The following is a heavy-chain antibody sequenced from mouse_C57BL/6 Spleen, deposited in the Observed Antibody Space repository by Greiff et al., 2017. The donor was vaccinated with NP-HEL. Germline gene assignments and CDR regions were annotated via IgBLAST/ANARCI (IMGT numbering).Heavy chain of an antibody. J-gene: IGHJ4*01. CDR1: GFNIKDDY. CDR2: IDPENGDT. V-gene: IGHV14-4*01. D-gene: IGHD1-1*01. Sequence: VQLQQSGAELVRPGASVKLSCTASGFNIKDDYMHWVKQRPEQGLEWIGWIDPENGDTEYASKFQGKATITADTSSNTAYLQLSSLTSEDTAVYYCTTITTVEYAMDYWGQGTSVTVSS. CDR3: TTITTVEYAMDY.